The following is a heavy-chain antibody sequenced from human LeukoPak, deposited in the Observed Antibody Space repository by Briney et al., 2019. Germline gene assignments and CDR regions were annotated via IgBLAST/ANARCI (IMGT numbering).Heavy chain of an antibody. V-gene: IGHV4-39*07. CDR1: GGSISSSSYY. D-gene: IGHD6-13*01. J-gene: IGHJ6*03. CDR3: ARGRGSSWTYYYYYYMDV. CDR2: IYYSGST. Sequence: SETLSLTCTVSGGSISSSSYYWGWIRQPPGKRLEWIGSIYYSGSTYYNPSLKSRVTISVDTSKNQFSLKLSSVTAADTAVYYCARGRGSSWTYYYYYYMDVWGKGTTVTVSS.